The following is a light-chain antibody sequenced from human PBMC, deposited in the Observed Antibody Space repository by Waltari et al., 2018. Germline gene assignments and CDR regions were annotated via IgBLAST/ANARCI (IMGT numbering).Light chain of an antibody. CDR3: QQYYSTPIT. J-gene: IGKJ5*01. CDR1: QSVLYSSNNKNY. CDR2: WAS. Sequence: DIVMTQSPDSLAVSLGERDTINSKASQSVLYSSNNKNYLAWYQQKPGQPPNLLIFWASTRESGVPDRFNGSGSGTDFTLTISSLQAEDVAVYYCQQYYSTPITFGQGTRLEI. V-gene: IGKV4-1*01.